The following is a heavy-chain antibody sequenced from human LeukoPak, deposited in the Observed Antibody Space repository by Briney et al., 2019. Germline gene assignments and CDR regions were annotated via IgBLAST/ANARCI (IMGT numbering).Heavy chain of an antibody. Sequence: GSLRLSCAASRFIFNNYAMHWVRQAPGKGLVWVSRINSDGNSITYADSVKGRFTISRDNAKNTLYLQMNSLRAEDTAVYYCAKGGTTVVDYWGQGTLVTVSS. CDR2: INSDGNSI. CDR3: AKGGTTVVDY. J-gene: IGHJ4*02. CDR1: RFIFNNYA. V-gene: IGHV3-74*01. D-gene: IGHD4-23*01.